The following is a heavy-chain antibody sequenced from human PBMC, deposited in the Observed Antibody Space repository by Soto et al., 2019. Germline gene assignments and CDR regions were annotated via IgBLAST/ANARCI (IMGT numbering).Heavy chain of an antibody. CDR1: GYTFSNFG. D-gene: IGHD2-8*01. CDR3: ARDRLGVSVTGGGFDS. Sequence: QVQLVQSGGEVKKPGASVKVSCKASGYTFSNFGLSWVRQAPGQGLELMGWISPYSGNTNYAQKLQGRLTMTTDTSTSTAYMELRSLRSDDTAVYYCARDRLGVSVTGGGFDSWGQGTLVTVSS. J-gene: IGHJ4*02. CDR2: ISPYSGNT. V-gene: IGHV1-18*01.